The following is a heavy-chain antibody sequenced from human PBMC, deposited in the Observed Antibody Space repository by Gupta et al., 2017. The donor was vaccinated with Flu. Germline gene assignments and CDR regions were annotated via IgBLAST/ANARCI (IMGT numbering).Heavy chain of an antibody. Sequence: QVQLQESGPGLVKPSETLSLTCTVSGGSISSYYWSWIRQPPGKGLEWIGYIYYSGSTNYNPSLKSRVTISVDTSKNQFSLKLSSVTAADTAVYYCARHSDVFGWGSLKNGMDVWGQGTTVTVSS. CDR2: IYYSGST. V-gene: IGHV4-59*08. D-gene: IGHD3-10*02. CDR3: ARHSDVFGWGSLKNGMDV. J-gene: IGHJ6*02. CDR1: GGSISSYY.